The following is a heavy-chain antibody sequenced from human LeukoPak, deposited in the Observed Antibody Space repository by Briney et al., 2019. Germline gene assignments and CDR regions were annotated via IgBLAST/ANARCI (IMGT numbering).Heavy chain of an antibody. D-gene: IGHD2-2*01. Sequence: ASVKVSCKVSGYALTELSMHWVRQAPGKGLEWMGGFDPEDGETIYAQKFQGRVTMTEDTSTDTAYMELSSLRSEDTAVYYCATADCSSTSCWVDPWGQGTLVTVSS. CDR2: FDPEDGET. V-gene: IGHV1-24*01. CDR1: GYALTELS. CDR3: ATADCSSTSCWVDP. J-gene: IGHJ5*02.